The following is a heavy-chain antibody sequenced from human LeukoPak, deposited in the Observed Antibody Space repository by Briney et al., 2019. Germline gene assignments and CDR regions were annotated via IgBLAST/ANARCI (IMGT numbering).Heavy chain of an antibody. V-gene: IGHV3-33*01. CDR2: IWYNGSNK. CDR3: ARELPYCSGGSCYSIYGMDV. Sequence: GGSLRLSCAASGFTFSSYGMHWVRQAPGKGLEWVAVIWYNGSNKYYADSVKGRFTISRDNSKSTLYLQMNSLRAEDTAVYYCARELPYCSGGSCYSIYGMDVWGKGTTVTVSS. D-gene: IGHD2-15*01. J-gene: IGHJ6*04. CDR1: GFTFSSYG.